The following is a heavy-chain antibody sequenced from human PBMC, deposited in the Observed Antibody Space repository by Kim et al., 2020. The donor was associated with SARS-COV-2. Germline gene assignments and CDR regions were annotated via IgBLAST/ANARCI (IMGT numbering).Heavy chain of an antibody. CDR2: IGTAGDT. V-gene: IGHV3-13*04. D-gene: IGHD3-10*01. Sequence: GGSLRLSCAASGFTFSSYDMNWVRQATGKGLEWVSAIGTAGDTYYQGSVKARVTISTENTKKSLHLQLNSLRAAETAVYYCARASYGPGSSTLGFAFDI. J-gene: IGHJ3*02. CDR3: ARASYGPGSSTLGFAFDI. CDR1: GFTFSSYD.